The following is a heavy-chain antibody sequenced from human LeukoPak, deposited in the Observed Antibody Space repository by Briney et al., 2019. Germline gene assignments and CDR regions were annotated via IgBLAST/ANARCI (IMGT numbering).Heavy chain of an antibody. J-gene: IGHJ3*02. CDR3: ARDPPDYYDSSNDAFDI. D-gene: IGHD3-22*01. Sequence: ASVKVSCKASGGTFSSYAISWVRQAPGQGLEWMGGIIPIFGTANYAQKFQGRVTITADESTSTAYMELSSLRSEDTAVYYCARDPPDYYDSSNDAFDIWGQGTMVTVSS. CDR1: GGTFSSYA. V-gene: IGHV1-69*01. CDR2: IIPIFGTA.